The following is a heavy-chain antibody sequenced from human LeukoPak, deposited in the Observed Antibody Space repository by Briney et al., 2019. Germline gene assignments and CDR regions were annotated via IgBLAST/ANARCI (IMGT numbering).Heavy chain of an antibody. V-gene: IGHV4-34*01. CDR3: ASSRYYDILTNYWVYYFDN. J-gene: IGHJ4*02. Sequence: PSETLSLTCAAYGGSFSGYYWGWIRQPPGKGLEWIGEINNSGSTNYNPSLKSRVTISVDTSKNQFSLKLSSVTAADTAVYYCASSRYYDILTNYWVYYFDNWGQGALVTVSS. CDR1: GGSFSGYY. D-gene: IGHD3-9*01. CDR2: INNSGST.